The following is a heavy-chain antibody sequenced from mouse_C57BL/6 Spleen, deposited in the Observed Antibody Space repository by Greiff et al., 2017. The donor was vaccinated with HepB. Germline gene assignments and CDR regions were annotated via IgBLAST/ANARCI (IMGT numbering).Heavy chain of an antibody. J-gene: IGHJ4*01. CDR2: ISSGGDYI. CDR3: TRDKSKSYAMDD. Sequence: EVHLVESGEGLVKPGGSLKLSCAASGFTFSSYAMSWVRQTPEKRLEWVAYISSGGDYIYYADTVKGRFTISRDNARNTLYLQMSSLKSEDTAMYYCTRDKSKSYAMDDWGQGTSVTVSS. D-gene: IGHD1-3*01. CDR1: GFTFSSYA. V-gene: IGHV5-9-1*02.